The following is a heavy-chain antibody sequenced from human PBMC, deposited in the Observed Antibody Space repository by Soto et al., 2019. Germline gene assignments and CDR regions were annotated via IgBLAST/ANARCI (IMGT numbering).Heavy chain of an antibody. J-gene: IGHJ3*02. V-gene: IGHV4-31*03. Sequence: TLSLTCTVSGGCISSGGWYWSWIRQHPGKGLGWIGYIYYSGSTYYNPSLKSRVTISVDTSKNQFSLKLSSVTAADTAVYYCARWTFGRDAFDIWGQGTMVTVS. CDR2: IYYSGST. D-gene: IGHD3-16*01. CDR3: ARWTFGRDAFDI. CDR1: GGCISSGGWY.